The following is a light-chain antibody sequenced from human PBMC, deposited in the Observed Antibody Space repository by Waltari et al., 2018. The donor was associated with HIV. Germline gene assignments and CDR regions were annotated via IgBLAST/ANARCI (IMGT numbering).Light chain of an antibody. V-gene: IGLV3-1*01. Sequence: SYELTQPPSVSVSPGQTASTPCAGDGLDNKYVSWYLQKPGHYPVLVIYQDKKRPSGSPERFSGSNSGKTASLTISGTQAMDEADYYCQAWSSNTAVVFGGGTTLTVL. CDR2: QDK. J-gene: IGLJ2*01. CDR3: QAWSSNTAVV. CDR1: GLDNKY.